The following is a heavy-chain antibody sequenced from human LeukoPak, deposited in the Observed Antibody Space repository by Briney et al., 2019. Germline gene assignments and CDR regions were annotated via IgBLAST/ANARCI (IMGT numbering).Heavy chain of an antibody. J-gene: IGHJ6*02. Sequence: GGSLRLSCAASGFTFSSYGMHWVRQAPGKGLEWVALISYDGSNKYCADSVKGRFTISRDNSKNTLYLQMNSLRAEDTAVYYCAKPVTTYYYYGMDVWGQGTTVTVSS. V-gene: IGHV3-30*18. D-gene: IGHD4-17*01. CDR3: AKPVTTYYYYGMDV. CDR1: GFTFSSYG. CDR2: ISYDGSNK.